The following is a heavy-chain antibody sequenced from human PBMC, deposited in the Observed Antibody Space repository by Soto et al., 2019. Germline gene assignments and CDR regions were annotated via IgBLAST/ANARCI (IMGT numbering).Heavy chain of an antibody. CDR3: ARTYYDFWSGSARPYYYYYYGMDV. CDR2: INAGNGNT. Sequence: ASVKVSCKASGYTFTSYAMHWVRQAPGQRLEWMGWINAGNGNTKYSQKFQGRVTITRDTSASTAYMELSSLRSEDTAVYYCARTYYDFWSGSARPYYYYYYGMDVWGQGTTVTVSS. D-gene: IGHD3-3*01. V-gene: IGHV1-3*01. J-gene: IGHJ6*01. CDR1: GYTFTSYA.